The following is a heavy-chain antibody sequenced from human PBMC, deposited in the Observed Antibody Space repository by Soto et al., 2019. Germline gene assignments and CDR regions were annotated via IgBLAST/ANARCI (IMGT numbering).Heavy chain of an antibody. J-gene: IGHJ4*02. CDR1: GFTFSSYG. D-gene: IGHD5-18*01. Sequence: QAGGSLRLSCAASGFTFSSYGMHWVRQAPGKGLEWVAVISYDGSNKYYADSVKGRFTISRDNSKNTLYLQMNSLRAEDTAVYYCAKDTAMVSLDYWGQGTLVTVSS. CDR3: AKDTAMVSLDY. CDR2: ISYDGSNK. V-gene: IGHV3-30*18.